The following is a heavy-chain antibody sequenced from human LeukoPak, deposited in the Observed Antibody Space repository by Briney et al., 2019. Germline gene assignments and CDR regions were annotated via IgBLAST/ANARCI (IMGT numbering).Heavy chain of an antibody. CDR3: ARDYFTFGGVIVAS. J-gene: IGHJ5*02. D-gene: IGHD3-16*02. Sequence: GGSLRLSCAASGFTFSDYYMSWIRQAPGKGLEWVSYISSSASTIHYADSVKGRFTISRDNAKNSLYLQMNSLRAEDTAVYYCARDYFTFGGVIVASWGQGTLVTVSS. V-gene: IGHV3-11*04. CDR1: GFTFSDYY. CDR2: ISSSASTI.